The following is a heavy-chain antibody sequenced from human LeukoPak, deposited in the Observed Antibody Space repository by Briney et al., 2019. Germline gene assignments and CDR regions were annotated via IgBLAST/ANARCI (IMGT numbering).Heavy chain of an antibody. V-gene: IGHV4-34*01. D-gene: IGHD6-25*01. CDR1: GGSFSGYY. J-gene: IGHJ5*02. CDR2: INHSGST. CDR3: ARSLIGAAAGDNWFDP. Sequence: SETLSLTCAVYGGSFSGYYWSWIRQPPGKGLEWIGEINHSGSTNYNPSLKSRVTISLDTSKNQFSLKLSSVTAADTAVYYCARSLIGAAAGDNWFDPWGQGTLVTVSS.